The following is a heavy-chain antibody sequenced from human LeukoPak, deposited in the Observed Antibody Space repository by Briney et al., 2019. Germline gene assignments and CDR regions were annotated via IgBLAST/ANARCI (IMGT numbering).Heavy chain of an antibody. CDR3: ELTRSRATEPGY. D-gene: IGHD1-14*01. CDR1: EYTFTDYY. J-gene: IGHJ4*02. Sequence: ASVKVSCKASEYTFTDYYIHWVRQAPGQGLEWMGWINPHSGGTTFEQKFRARVTLTRDTSISTAYMELSSLKFDDTAVCARELTRSRATEPGYWGQGTLVIVSS. CDR2: INPHSGGT. V-gene: IGHV1-2*02.